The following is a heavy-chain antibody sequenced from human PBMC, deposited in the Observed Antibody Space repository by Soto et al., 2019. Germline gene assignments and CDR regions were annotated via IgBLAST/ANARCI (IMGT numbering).Heavy chain of an antibody. D-gene: IGHD3-3*01. CDR2: TYHSGST. CDR3: ARRKYDFWSGYQPLGGFDP. Sequence: QVQLQESGPGLVKPSGTLSLTCAVSSGSISSSNWWSWVRQPPGKGLKWIGETYHSGSTNYNPSLKSRVTTSVDKYKNQFSLKLSSVTAEDTAVYYCARRKYDFWSGYQPLGGFDPWGQGTLVTVSS. J-gene: IGHJ5*02. CDR1: SGSISSSNW. V-gene: IGHV4-4*02.